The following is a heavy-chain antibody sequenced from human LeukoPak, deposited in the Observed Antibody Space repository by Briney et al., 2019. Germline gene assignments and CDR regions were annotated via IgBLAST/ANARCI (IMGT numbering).Heavy chain of an antibody. CDR3: AGGGSGSYHLDY. Sequence: GRSLRLSCAASGFTFSSYGMHWVRQAPGKGLEWVAVIWYDGSNKYYADSVKGRFTISRDNSKNTLYLQMNSLRAEDTAVYYCAGGGSGSYHLDYWGQGTLVTVPS. CDR2: IWYDGSNK. CDR1: GFTFSSYG. V-gene: IGHV3-33*03. D-gene: IGHD3-10*01. J-gene: IGHJ4*02.